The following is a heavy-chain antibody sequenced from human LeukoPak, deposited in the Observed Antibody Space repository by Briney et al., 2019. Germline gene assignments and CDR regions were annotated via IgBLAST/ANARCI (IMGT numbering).Heavy chain of an antibody. V-gene: IGHV1-8*03. CDR2: MNPNSGNT. D-gene: IGHD6-13*01. Sequence: GASVKVSCKASGYTFTSYDINWVRQATGQGLEWMGWMNPNSGNTGYAQKFQGRVTITRNTSISTAYMELSSLRSEDMAVYYCARGLGSSSWGGYYYYMDVWGKGTTVTVSS. CDR1: GYTFTSYD. CDR3: ARGLGSSSWGGYYYYMDV. J-gene: IGHJ6*03.